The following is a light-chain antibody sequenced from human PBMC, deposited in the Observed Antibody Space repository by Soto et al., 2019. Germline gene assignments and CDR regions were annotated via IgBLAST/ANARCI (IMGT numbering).Light chain of an antibody. V-gene: IGKV3-15*01. CDR2: GAS. CDR3: QQYQNWPPT. CDR1: QSVSSN. J-gene: IGKJ1*01. Sequence: EIVMTQSPATLSVSPGERATLSCRASQSVSSNLAWYQQKPGQAPRLLIYGASTRATGIPARFSGSGSGTEFTLTISSLQSEDVAVYYCQQYQNWPPTFGQGTKVDIK.